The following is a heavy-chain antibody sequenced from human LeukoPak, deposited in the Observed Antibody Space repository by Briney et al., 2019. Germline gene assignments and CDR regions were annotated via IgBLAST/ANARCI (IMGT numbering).Heavy chain of an antibody. D-gene: IGHD6-13*01. V-gene: IGHV4-34*01. J-gene: IGHJ6*03. CDR2: INHSGST. CDR1: GGSFSGYY. Sequence: KPSETLSPTCAVYGGSFSGYYWSWIRQPPGKGLEWIGEINHSGSTNYNPSLKSRVTISVDTSKNQFSLKLSSVTAADTAVYYCARGVAAAGLPYYYYYMDVWGKGTMVTVSS. CDR3: ARGVAAAGLPYYYYYMDV.